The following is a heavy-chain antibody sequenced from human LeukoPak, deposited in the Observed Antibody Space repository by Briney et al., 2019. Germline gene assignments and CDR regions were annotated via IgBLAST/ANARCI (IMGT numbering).Heavy chain of an antibody. V-gene: IGHV3-7*01. Sequence: GGSLRLSCAASGFTFSSYSMNWVRQAPGKGLEWVANIKQDGSEKFYVDSVKGRFSISRDNAKNSLYLQMNSLRAEDTAVYYCTRSKYYYDSWGQGTLVTVSS. CDR3: TRSKYYYDS. CDR1: GFTFSSYS. D-gene: IGHD3-22*01. CDR2: IKQDGSEK. J-gene: IGHJ4*02.